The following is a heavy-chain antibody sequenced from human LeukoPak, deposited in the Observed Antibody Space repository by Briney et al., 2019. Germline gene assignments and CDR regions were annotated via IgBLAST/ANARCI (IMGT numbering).Heavy chain of an antibody. V-gene: IGHV4-61*01. CDR1: GASVSSGNYY. Sequence: SETLSLTCTVSGASVSSGNYYWTWIRQPPGKGLEWIGYISYSGSTNYNPSLKSRVSISIHTSKIQFSLKLSSVTAADTALFFCARGYDIDVWGQGTTVTVSS. J-gene: IGHJ6*02. CDR3: ARGYDIDV. CDR2: ISYSGST.